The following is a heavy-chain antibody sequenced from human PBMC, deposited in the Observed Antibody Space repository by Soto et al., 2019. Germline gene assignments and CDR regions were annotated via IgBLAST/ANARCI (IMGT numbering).Heavy chain of an antibody. CDR2: VNPIVSMS. V-gene: IGHV1-69*04. Sequence: QVQLVQSGAEVKRPGSSVKVSCKASGDTFNFYSINWVRQAPGLGLEWMGRVNPIVSMSNYAQRFQGRVTRTEDKSTSTAYMELSGLRSEDTAIYYCATSYGSGYRAFDYWGQGALVTVSS. D-gene: IGHD3-10*01. CDR3: ATSYGSGYRAFDY. CDR1: GDTFNFYS. J-gene: IGHJ4*02.